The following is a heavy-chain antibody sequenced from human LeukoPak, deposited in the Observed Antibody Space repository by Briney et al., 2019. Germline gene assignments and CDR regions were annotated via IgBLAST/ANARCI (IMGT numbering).Heavy chain of an antibody. V-gene: IGHV1-18*01. CDR3: ATAPYVWGSYRLGLDY. CDR2: ISAYNGNT. J-gene: IGHJ4*02. Sequence: ASVKVSCKASGYTFTSYGISWVRQAPGQGLEWMGWISAYNGNTNYAQKLQGRVTMTEDTSTDTAYMELSSLRSEDTAVYYCATAPYVWGSYRLGLDYWGQGTLVTVSS. D-gene: IGHD3-16*02. CDR1: GYTFTSYG.